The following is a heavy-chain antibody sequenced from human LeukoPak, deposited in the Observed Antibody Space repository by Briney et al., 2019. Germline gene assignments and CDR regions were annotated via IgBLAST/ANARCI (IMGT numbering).Heavy chain of an antibody. D-gene: IGHD6-13*01. Sequence: SETLSLTCAVYGGSFSGYYWSWIRQPPGKGLEWIGEINHSGSTNYNPSLKSRVTISVDTFKNQFSLKLSSVTAADTAVYYCARDQGIAAAGIFDYWGQGTLVTVSS. CDR3: ARDQGIAAAGIFDY. V-gene: IGHV4-34*01. CDR1: GGSFSGYY. CDR2: INHSGST. J-gene: IGHJ4*02.